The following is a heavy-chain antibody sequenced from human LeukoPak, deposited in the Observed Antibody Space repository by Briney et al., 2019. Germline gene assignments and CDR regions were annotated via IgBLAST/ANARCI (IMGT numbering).Heavy chain of an antibody. D-gene: IGHD2-8*01. J-gene: IGHJ4*02. CDR1: GGSMSNYY. Sequence: SETLSLTCTVSGGSMSNYYWTWIRQPAGKGLEWIGYIYYSGSTKYNPSLKPRVTISIDTSRKQVSLRLNSVTAADTAVFFCARVGAISNGGNYPEDLYVAHWGQGTLVTVSS. V-gene: IGHV4-59*01. CDR3: ARVGAISNGGNYPEDLYVAH. CDR2: IYYSGST.